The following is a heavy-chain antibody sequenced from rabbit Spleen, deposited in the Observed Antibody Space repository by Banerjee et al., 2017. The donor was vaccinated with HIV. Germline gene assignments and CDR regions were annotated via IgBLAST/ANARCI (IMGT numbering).Heavy chain of an antibody. J-gene: IGHJ6*01. Sequence: QSLEESGGDLVKPGASLTLTCTASGFSFSGSYYMCWVRQAPGKGLEWIACIYTSSGGSTYYASWAKGRFTISKTSSTTVTLQMTSLTAADTATYFCARTYSSSYNYYLYYGMDLWGPGTLVTVS. CDR3: ARTYSSSYNYYLYYGMDL. CDR2: IYTSSGGST. V-gene: IGHV1S40*01. D-gene: IGHD1-1*01. CDR1: GFSFSGSYY.